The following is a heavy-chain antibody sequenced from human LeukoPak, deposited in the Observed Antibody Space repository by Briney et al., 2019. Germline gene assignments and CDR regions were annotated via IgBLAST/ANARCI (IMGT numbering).Heavy chain of an antibody. CDR2: ISSSSSYI. V-gene: IGHV3-21*01. D-gene: IGHD4-17*01. J-gene: IGHJ4*02. Sequence: GGSLRLSCAASGFTFISYSMNWVRKAPGKGLEWVSSISSSSSYIYYADSVKGRFTISRDNAKNSLYLQMNSLRAEDTAVYYCASIGYGFPPYYFDYWGQGTLVTVSS. CDR3: ASIGYGFPPYYFDY. CDR1: GFTFISYS.